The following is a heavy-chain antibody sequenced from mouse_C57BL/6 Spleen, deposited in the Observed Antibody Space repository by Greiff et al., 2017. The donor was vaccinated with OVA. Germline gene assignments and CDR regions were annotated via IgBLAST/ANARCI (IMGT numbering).Heavy chain of an antibody. CDR2: INPNNGGT. Sequence: EVQLQQSGPELVKPGASVKISCKASGYTFTDYYMNWVKQSHGKSLEWIGDINPNNGGTSYNQKFKGKATLTVDKSSSTAYMELRSLTSEDSAVYYCARNYGSRHCFDYWGQGTTLTVSS. D-gene: IGHD1-1*01. CDR3: ARNYGSRHCFDY. V-gene: IGHV1-26*01. CDR1: GYTFTDYY. J-gene: IGHJ2*01.